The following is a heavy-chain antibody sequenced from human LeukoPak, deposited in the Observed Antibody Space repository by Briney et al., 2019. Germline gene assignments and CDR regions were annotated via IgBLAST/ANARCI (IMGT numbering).Heavy chain of an antibody. V-gene: IGHV3-48*04. Sequence: GGSLRLSCAASGFPFRDYSMNWVRQAPGKGLGGISYIGISSGKTNYADTVKGRFTISRDNAKNSLYVQMNSLRVDDTAVYYCARYHNYAFDNWGQGTLVTVSS. D-gene: IGHD1-1*01. CDR2: IGISSGKT. J-gene: IGHJ4*02. CDR1: GFPFRDYS. CDR3: ARYHNYAFDN.